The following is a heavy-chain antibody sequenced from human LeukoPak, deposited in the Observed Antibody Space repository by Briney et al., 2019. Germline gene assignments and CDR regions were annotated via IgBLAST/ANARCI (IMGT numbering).Heavy chain of an antibody. J-gene: IGHJ4*02. CDR3: ARVSSLAAAATGGVDY. CDR2: MNPNSGGT. CDR1: GYTFTGYY. D-gene: IGHD6-13*01. Sequence: GASVKVSCKAAGYTFTGYYMHWVRQAPGQGLEWMGWMNPNSGGTNYAQKFQGRVTMTRDTSISTAYMELSRLRSDDTAVYYCARVSSLAAAATGGVDYWGQGTLVTVSS. V-gene: IGHV1-2*02.